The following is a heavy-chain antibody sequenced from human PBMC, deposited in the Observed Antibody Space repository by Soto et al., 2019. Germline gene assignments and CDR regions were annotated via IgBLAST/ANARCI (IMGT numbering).Heavy chain of an antibody. V-gene: IGHV3-48*03. CDR2: ISSSGSTI. Sequence: GSLRLSCAASGFTFSSYEMNWVRQAPGKGLEWVSYISSSGSTIYYADSVKGRFTISRDNAKNSLYLQMNSLRAEDTAVYYCARDLLAAAGTNWFDPWGQGTLVTVSS. CDR1: GFTFSSYE. CDR3: ARDLLAAAGTNWFDP. J-gene: IGHJ5*02. D-gene: IGHD6-13*01.